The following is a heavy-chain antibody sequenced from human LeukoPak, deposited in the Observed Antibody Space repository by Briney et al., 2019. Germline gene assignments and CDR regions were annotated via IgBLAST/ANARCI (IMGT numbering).Heavy chain of an antibody. J-gene: IGHJ6*03. D-gene: IGHD1-26*01. CDR2: INHSGST. V-gene: IGHV4-34*01. CDR1: GGSFSGYY. CDR3: ARERAYYRDYYYYMDV. Sequence: SETLSLTCAVYGGSFSGYYRSWIRQPPGKGLEWIGEINHSGSTNYNPSLKSRVTISVDTSKNQFSLKLSSVTAADTAVYYCARERAYYRDYYYYMDVWGKGTTVTVSS.